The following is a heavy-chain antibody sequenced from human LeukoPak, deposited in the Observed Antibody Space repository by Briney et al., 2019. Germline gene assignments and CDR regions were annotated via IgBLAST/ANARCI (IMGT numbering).Heavy chain of an antibody. Sequence: SETLSLTCTVSGGSVSSYYWSWIRQPPGKGLEWIGYIYYSGSTNYNPSLKSRVTISIDTSKNQFSLKLSSVTAADTAVYYCARLRRRGGYNYWDAFDTWGQGTMVTVSS. D-gene: IGHD5-24*01. CDR3: ARLRRRGGYNYWDAFDT. J-gene: IGHJ3*02. CDR2: IYYSGST. CDR1: GGSVSSYY. V-gene: IGHV4-59*08.